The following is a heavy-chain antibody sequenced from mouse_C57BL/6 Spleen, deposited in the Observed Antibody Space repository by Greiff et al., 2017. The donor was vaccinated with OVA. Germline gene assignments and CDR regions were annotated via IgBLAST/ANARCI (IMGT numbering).Heavy chain of an antibody. CDR1: GYTFTSYG. V-gene: IGHV1-81*01. D-gene: IGHD2-4*01. CDR2: IYPRSGNT. CDR3: ARIYYDYSAWFAY. J-gene: IGHJ3*01. Sequence: QVQLKQSGAELARPGASVKLSCKASGYTFTSYGISWVKQRTGQGLEWIGEIYPRSGNTYYNEKFKGKATLTADKSSSTAYMELRSLTSEDSAVYFCARIYYDYSAWFAYWGQGTLVTVSA.